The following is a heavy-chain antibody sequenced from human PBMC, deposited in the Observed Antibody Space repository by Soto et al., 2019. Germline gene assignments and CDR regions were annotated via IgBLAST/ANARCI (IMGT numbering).Heavy chain of an antibody. CDR2: INAGNGNT. V-gene: IGHV1-3*01. D-gene: IGHD2-8*01. Sequence: ALVKVSCKASGYTFTSYAMHWVRQAPGQRLEWMGWINAGNGNTKYSQKFQGRVTITRDTSASTAYMELSSLRSEDTAVYYCARDRLPYCTNGVCPYAFDIWGQGTMVTVSS. CDR3: ARDRLPYCTNGVCPYAFDI. J-gene: IGHJ3*02. CDR1: GYTFTSYA.